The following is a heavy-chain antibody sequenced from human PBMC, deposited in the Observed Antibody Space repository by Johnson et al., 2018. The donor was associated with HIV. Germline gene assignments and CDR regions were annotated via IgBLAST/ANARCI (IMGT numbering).Heavy chain of an antibody. V-gene: IGHV3-30*02. CDR2: IRFDGSTK. D-gene: IGHD5-18*01. Sequence: QMQLVESGGGVVQPGGSLRLSCAASGFTFSSFGMHWVRQAPGKGLEWVAFIRFDGSTKNYADSVKGRFTISRDNSKNMLYLQMTSLRAEDTAVYYCARDRDTTMAYFAFDIWGQGTMVSVSS. CDR1: GFTFSSFG. CDR3: ARDRDTTMAYFAFDI. J-gene: IGHJ3*02.